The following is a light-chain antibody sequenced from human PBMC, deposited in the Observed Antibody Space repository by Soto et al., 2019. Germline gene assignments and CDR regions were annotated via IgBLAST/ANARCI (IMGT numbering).Light chain of an antibody. Sequence: EIVMTQSPATLSVSPGERATLSCRASQSVSSNLAWYQQKPGQAPRLLIYGASTRATGIPARFSGSGSGTEFTLTISSLQSEDFAVYYCQQYNNWPPRTFGGGTKLELK. J-gene: IGKJ4*01. CDR3: QQYNNWPPRT. V-gene: IGKV3-15*01. CDR2: GAS. CDR1: QSVSSN.